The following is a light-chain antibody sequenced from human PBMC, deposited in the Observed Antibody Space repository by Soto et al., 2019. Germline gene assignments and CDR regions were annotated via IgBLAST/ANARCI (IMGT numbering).Light chain of an antibody. CDR2: DAS. J-gene: IGKJ4*01. CDR1: QSISRW. Sequence: DIQMPQSHSTMSASVGESLTITCRESQSISRWLAWYQQKPGKAPKLLIYDASSLESGVPSRFSGSGSGTEFTLTIRSLQPDDFATYYCQQYNSYRALTFGGGNKVDIK. CDR3: QQYNSYRALT. V-gene: IGKV1-5*01.